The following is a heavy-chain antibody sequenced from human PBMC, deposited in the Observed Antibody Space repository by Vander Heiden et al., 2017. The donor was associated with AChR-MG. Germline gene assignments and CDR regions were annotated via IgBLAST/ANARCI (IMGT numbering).Heavy chain of an antibody. D-gene: IGHD3-9*01. V-gene: IGHV1-69*06. CDR2: IILSFGTA. J-gene: IGHJ4*02. CDR1: GGTFSSYA. Sequence: VPPVQSGAEVKKPGSSVKVSCKASGGTFSSYAISWVRKAPGQGLEWMGGIILSFGTANYAQKVQGRVTITADKSTSTAYMELSSLRSEDTAVYYCARAPLRYFDYYFDYWGQGTLVTVSS. CDR3: ARAPLRYFDYYFDY.